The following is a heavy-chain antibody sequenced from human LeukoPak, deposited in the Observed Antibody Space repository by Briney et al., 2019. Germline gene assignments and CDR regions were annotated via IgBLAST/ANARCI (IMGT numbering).Heavy chain of an antibody. J-gene: IGHJ4*02. CDR1: GFTVSSNY. V-gene: IGHV3-53*01. CDR3: AKDLDTAMAPPFDY. CDR2: IYSGGST. Sequence: GGSLRLSCAASGFTVSSNYMSWVRQAPGKGLEWVSVIYSGGSTYYADSVKGRFTISRGNSKNTLYLQMNSLRAEDTAVYYCAKDLDTAMAPPFDYWGQGTLVTVSS. D-gene: IGHD5-18*01.